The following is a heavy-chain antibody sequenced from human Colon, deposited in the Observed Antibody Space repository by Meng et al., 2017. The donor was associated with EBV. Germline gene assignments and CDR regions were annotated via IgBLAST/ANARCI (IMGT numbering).Heavy chain of an antibody. CDR3: ARRPTGIDY. V-gene: IGHV4-34*12. D-gene: IGHD2-8*02. CDR2: IIHGGSP. J-gene: IGHJ4*02. CDR1: GGSLSGAY. Sequence: VQLPQWGAGLLKPSETLSLTCAVNGGSLSGAYWNWIRQPPGKGLEWIGEIIHGGSPSYNPSLKSRVTISIDTSKNQLPLTLSSVTAADTAVYYCARRPTGIDYWGQGTLVTVSS.